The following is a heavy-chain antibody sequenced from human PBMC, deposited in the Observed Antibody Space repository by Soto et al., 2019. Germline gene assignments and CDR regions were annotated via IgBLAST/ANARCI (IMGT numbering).Heavy chain of an antibody. CDR3: VKLGIFKDYYGSGSSPRDFDY. CDR2: ISSNGGST. CDR1: GFTFSSYA. J-gene: IGHJ4*02. D-gene: IGHD3-10*01. V-gene: IGHV3-64D*06. Sequence: GGSLRLSCSASGFTFSSYAMHWVRQAPGRGLEYVSAISSNGGSTYYADSVKGIFTISRDNSKNTLYLQMSSLRAEDTAVYYCVKLGIFKDYYGSGSSPRDFDYWGQGTLVTVSS.